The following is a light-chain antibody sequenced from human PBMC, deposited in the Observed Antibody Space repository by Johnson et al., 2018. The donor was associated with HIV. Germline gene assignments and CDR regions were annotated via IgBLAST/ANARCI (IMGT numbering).Light chain of an antibody. CDR2: END. Sequence: QPVLTQPPSVSAAPGQRVTISCSGRGSNIGSHYVSWYQQLPGTAPKLLIFENDKRPSGIPDRFSGSKSGTSATLGITGLQTGDEAVYYCGTWDSSLSVYVFGTGTKVTVL. V-gene: IGLV1-51*02. CDR3: GTWDSSLSVYV. CDR1: GSNIGSHY. J-gene: IGLJ1*01.